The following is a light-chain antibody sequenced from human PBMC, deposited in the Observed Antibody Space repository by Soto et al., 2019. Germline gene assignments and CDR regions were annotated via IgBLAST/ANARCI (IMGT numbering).Light chain of an antibody. CDR2: EVS. CDR3: SSYTSSSTRV. CDR1: SSDVGGYNY. J-gene: IGLJ3*02. V-gene: IGLV2-14*01. Sequence: QSLLTQPASVSGSPGQSITISCTGTSSDVGGYNYVSWYQQHPGKAPKLMIYEVSNRPSGVSNRVSGSKSGNTASLTISGLQAEDEADYYCSSYTSSSTRVFGGRTKLTVL.